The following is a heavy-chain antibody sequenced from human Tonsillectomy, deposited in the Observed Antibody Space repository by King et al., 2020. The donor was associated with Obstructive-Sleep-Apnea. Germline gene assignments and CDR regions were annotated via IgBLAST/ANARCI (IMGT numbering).Heavy chain of an antibody. CDR1: GYTFTGYY. Sequence: VQLVESGSELKKPGASVKVSCKPSGYTFTGYYIHWVRQAPGQGLEWLGWINPDSGDTNYAQKFQGRVTMTRDMSISTAYMDLSRLRSDDTAVYYCARNSGYDFFSDYWGQGTLVTVSS. CDR3: ARNSGYDFFSDY. D-gene: IGHD5-12*01. J-gene: IGHJ4*02. CDR2: INPDSGDT. V-gene: IGHV1-2*02.